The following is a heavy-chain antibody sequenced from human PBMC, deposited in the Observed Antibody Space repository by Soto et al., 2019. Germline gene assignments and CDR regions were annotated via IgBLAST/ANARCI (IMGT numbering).Heavy chain of an antibody. J-gene: IGHJ5*02. D-gene: IGHD3-22*01. Sequence: PSETLSLTCAVSGGSISSSNWWSWVRQPPGKGLEWIGEIYHSGSTNYNPSLKSRVTISVDKSKNQFSLKLSSVTAADTAVYYCAREGPNYYDSSARSSSNNWFDPWGQGTLVTVSS. CDR3: AREGPNYYDSSARSSSNNWFDP. CDR1: GGSISSSNW. CDR2: IYHSGST. V-gene: IGHV4-4*02.